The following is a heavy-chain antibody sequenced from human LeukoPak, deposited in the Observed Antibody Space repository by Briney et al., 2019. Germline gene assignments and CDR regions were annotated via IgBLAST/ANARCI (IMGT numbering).Heavy chain of an antibody. CDR2: IYYSGST. CDR1: GGSISSYY. D-gene: IGHD6-19*01. Sequence: SSETLSLTCTVSGGSISSYYWSWIRQPPGKGLEWIGYIYYSGSTNYNPSLKSRVTISVDTSKNQFSLKLSSVTAADTAVYYRARHNLGEWLVTFDYWGQGTLVTVSS. CDR3: ARHNLGEWLVTFDY. V-gene: IGHV4-59*08. J-gene: IGHJ4*02.